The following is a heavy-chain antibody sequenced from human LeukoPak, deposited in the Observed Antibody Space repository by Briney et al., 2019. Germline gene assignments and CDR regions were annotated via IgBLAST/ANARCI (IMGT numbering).Heavy chain of an antibody. CDR3: ARGSGDILTGYYNYFDY. J-gene: IGHJ4*02. D-gene: IGHD3-9*01. CDR2: INPSGGST. V-gene: IGHV1-46*01. Sequence: PGGSLRLSCAASGFTFSSYAMHWVRQAPGQGLEWMGIINPSGGSTSYAQKFQGGVTMTRDTSTSTVYMELSSLRSEDTAVYYCARGSGDILTGYYNYFDYWGQGTLVTVSS. CDR1: GFTFSSYA.